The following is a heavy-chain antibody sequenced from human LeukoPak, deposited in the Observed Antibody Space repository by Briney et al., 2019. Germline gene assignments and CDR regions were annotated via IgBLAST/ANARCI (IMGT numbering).Heavy chain of an antibody. J-gene: IGHJ6*03. CDR2: ISRSGSTK. D-gene: IGHD3-16*02. Sequence: GGSLRLSCAASGFTFSDYNMRWIRQAPGKGLEWVSSISRSGSTKYYADSVKGRFTISRDNAKNSLFLQMNSLRAEDTAVYYCAKDNGLSIHCYMDVWGKGTTVTVSS. CDR1: GFTFSDYN. V-gene: IGHV3-11*04. CDR3: AKDNGLSIHCYMDV.